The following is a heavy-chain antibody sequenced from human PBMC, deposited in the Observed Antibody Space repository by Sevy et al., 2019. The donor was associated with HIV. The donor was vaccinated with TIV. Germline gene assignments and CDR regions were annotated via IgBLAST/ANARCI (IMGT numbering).Heavy chain of an antibody. CDR3: AREGCTKPHDY. J-gene: IGHJ4*02. V-gene: IGHV3-23*01. Sequence: GGSLRLSCAASGFIFSNYSMSWVRQPPGKGLEWVSTLSFGCGELNYADSVKGRFTISRDNSKSSVYLQMNNLRPEDTAVYYCAREGCTKPHDYWGQGTLVTVSS. D-gene: IGHD2-8*01. CDR1: GFIFSNYS. CDR2: LSFGCGEL.